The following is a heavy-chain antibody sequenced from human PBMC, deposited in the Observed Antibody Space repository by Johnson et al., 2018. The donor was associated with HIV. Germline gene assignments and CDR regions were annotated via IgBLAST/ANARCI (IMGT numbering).Heavy chain of an antibody. V-gene: IGHV3-9*01. CDR2: ICFHSGTI. CDR3: TRDRDGVGVS. J-gene: IGHJ3*01. D-gene: IGHD3-10*01. Sequence: EVQLVESGGGLVQPGRSLRLSCAASGFSFDAYGMHWVRQPPGKGLEWVAGICFHSGTIGYADSVKGRFTISRDNAKKSLYLQMSSLKTEDTAVYYCTRDRDGVGVSWGQWTMVTVSS. CDR1: GFSFDAYG.